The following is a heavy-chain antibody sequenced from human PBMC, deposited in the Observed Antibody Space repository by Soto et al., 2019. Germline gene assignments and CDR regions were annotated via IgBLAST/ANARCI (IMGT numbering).Heavy chain of an antibody. Sequence: ASVKVSCKASGHSFTSYDINWVRQATGQGLEWMGWMNPKSGNTNFAQRFQGRVTMTRNTSISTAYMELSSLRSEDTAVYYCARKIVVVTSTHLYYYYGMDVWGQGTTVTSP. CDR2: MNPKSGNT. J-gene: IGHJ6*02. CDR1: GHSFTSYD. CDR3: ARKIVVVTSTHLYYYYGMDV. V-gene: IGHV1-8*01. D-gene: IGHD2-21*02.